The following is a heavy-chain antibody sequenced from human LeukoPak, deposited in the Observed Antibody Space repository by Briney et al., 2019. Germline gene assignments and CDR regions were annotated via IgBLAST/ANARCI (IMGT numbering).Heavy chain of an antibody. V-gene: IGHV4-59*10. J-gene: IGHJ4*02. CDR2: IYTSGST. D-gene: IGHD3-10*01. Sequence: SETLSLTCAVYGGSFSGYYWSWIRQPAGKGLEWIGRIYTSGSTNYNPPLKSRVTISVDTSKNQFSLKLSSVTAADTAVYYCARYGSGSSIDYWGQGTLVTVSS. CDR1: GGSFSGYY. CDR3: ARYGSGSSIDY.